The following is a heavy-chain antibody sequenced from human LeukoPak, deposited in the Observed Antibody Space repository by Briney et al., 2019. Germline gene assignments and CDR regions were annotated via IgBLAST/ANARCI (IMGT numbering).Heavy chain of an antibody. J-gene: IGHJ3*02. CDR1: GYTFTGYY. Sequence: ASVKVSCKASGYTFTGYYMHWVRQAPGQGLEWMGWINPNSGGTNYAQKFQGRVTMTRDTSISTAYMELSRLRSDDTAVYYCARVPSYCSSTSCYDAFDIWGQGTMVTVSS. CDR2: INPNSGGT. V-gene: IGHV1-2*02. CDR3: ARVPSYCSSTSCYDAFDI. D-gene: IGHD2-2*01.